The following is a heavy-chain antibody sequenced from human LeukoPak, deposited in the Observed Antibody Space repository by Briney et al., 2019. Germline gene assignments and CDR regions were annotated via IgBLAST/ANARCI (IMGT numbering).Heavy chain of an antibody. CDR2: IRSKANNYAT. V-gene: IGHV3-73*01. CDR3: SSRDY. CDR1: GFTFSGSA. J-gene: IGHJ4*02. Sequence: GGSLRLSCAASGFTFSGSAMHWVRQAFGKGLEWVGRIRSKANNYATGYAAPVKGRFTISRDDLKNMAYLQMNSLKTEDTAVYYCSSRDYWGQGILVTVSS.